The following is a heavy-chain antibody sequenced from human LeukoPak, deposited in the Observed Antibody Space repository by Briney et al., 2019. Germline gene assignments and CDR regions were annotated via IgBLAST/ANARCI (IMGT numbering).Heavy chain of an antibody. CDR2: INPDSGGS. Sequence: ASVKVSCKTSGYTFSAFYIHWVRQAPGQGPEWMGWINPDSGGSEYGQKFQGRVTFTSDTSSTTVYMEVRSLKSDDTAVYCARDMTGGIWARATSFDHWGQGTLVTVPS. V-gene: IGHV1-2*02. D-gene: IGHD1-14*01. CDR3: ARDMTGGIWARATSFDH. CDR1: GYTFSAFY. J-gene: IGHJ4*02.